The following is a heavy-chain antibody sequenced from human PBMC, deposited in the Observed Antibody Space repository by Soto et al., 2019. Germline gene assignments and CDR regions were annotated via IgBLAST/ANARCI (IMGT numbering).Heavy chain of an antibody. CDR2: IYHSGDK. CDR3: SRGDY. V-gene: IGHV4-30-4*01. CDR1: GDSIDTAGIN. J-gene: IGHJ4*02. Sequence: PAETLTPTCTVSGDSIDTAGINWTRLRQRPGRGLEWIGIIYHSGDKYSSSSKKRRISISIDSNQTQFPLKDTSVTAADTADYFCSRGDYWGQGMLVTVSS.